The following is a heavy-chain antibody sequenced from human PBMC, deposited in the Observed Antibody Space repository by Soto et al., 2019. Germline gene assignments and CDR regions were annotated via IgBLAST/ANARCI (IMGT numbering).Heavy chain of an antibody. V-gene: IGHV3-33*01. CDR3: ARDVVLPPDRSSDY. J-gene: IGHJ4*02. CDR1: GFTFSSYG. D-gene: IGHD6-6*01. Sequence: GGSLRLSCAASGFTFSSYGMHWVRQAPGKGLEWVAVIWYDGSNKYYADSVKGRFTISRDNSKNTLYLQMNSLRAEDTAVYYCARDVVLPPDRSSDYCGPGPLVTGSS. CDR2: IWYDGSNK.